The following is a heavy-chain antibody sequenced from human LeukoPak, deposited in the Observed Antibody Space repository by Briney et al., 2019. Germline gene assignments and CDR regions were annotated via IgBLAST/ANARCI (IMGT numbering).Heavy chain of an antibody. D-gene: IGHD3-22*01. V-gene: IGHV1-69*06. Sequence: VASVKVSCKASGGTFSSYAISWVRQAPGQGLEWMGGIIPIFGTANYAQKFQGRVTITADKSTSTAYMELSSLRSEDTAIYYCAKDRVFDYYDISEPDYWGQGTLVTVSS. CDR1: GGTFSSYA. CDR2: IIPIFGTA. CDR3: AKDRVFDYYDISEPDY. J-gene: IGHJ4*02.